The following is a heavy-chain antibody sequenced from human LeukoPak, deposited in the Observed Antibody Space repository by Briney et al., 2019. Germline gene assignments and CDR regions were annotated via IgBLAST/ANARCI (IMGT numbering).Heavy chain of an antibody. Sequence: HTGGSLRLSCAASGFTFSSYAMSWVRQAPGKGLEWVSGISGSGGSTDYADPVKGRFTISRDNSKNTLYLQMNSLRAEDTAVYYCAKGVTVSTFDYWGQGTLVTVSS. CDR2: ISGSGGST. J-gene: IGHJ4*02. D-gene: IGHD1-14*01. V-gene: IGHV3-23*01. CDR1: GFTFSSYA. CDR3: AKGVTVSTFDY.